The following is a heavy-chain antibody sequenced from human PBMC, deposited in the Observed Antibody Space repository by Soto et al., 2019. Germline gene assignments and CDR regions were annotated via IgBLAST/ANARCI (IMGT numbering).Heavy chain of an antibody. D-gene: IGHD5-12*01. CDR2: IYHSGST. CDR3: AAGVGGYDSPYDAVDI. V-gene: IGHV4-4*02. Sequence: QVQLQESGPGLVKPSGTLSLTCAVSGGSISSSNWWGWVRQPPEKGMEWIGEIYHSGSTNYNPSLKSRVTISVDKSTNQVSLKLSSVNAADTAVYYCAAGVGGYDSPYDAVDIWGQGTMVTVSS. J-gene: IGHJ3*02. CDR1: GGSISSSNW.